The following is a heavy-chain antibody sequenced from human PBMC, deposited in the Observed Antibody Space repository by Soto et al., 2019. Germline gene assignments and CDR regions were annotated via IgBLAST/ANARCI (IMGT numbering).Heavy chain of an antibody. D-gene: IGHD6-13*01. CDR3: ARGGIAAAATGLR. J-gene: IGHJ4*02. CDR1: GGSVSSGSYS. V-gene: IGHV4-61*01. Sequence: SETLSLTCTVSGGSVSSGSYSWTWIRQPPGKGLEYIGHIFYTGSTNYNPSLKSRITISIHTSNNQFSLKMTSVTAADTAVYYCARGGIAAAATGLRWGQGALVTVSS. CDR2: IFYTGST.